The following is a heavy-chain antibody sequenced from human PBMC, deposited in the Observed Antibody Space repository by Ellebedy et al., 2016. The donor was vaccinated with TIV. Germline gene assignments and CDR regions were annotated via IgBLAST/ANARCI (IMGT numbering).Heavy chain of an antibody. CDR1: GFTFSSYW. D-gene: IGHD1-26*01. V-gene: IGHV3-74*01. Sequence: PGGSLRLSCAASGFTFSSYWMHWVRQAPGKGLVWVSRINSDGSSTSYADSVKGRFTISRDNAKNTLYLQMNSLRAEDTAVYYCASTISDYHYFDYWGQGTLVTVSS. J-gene: IGHJ4*02. CDR2: INSDGSST. CDR3: ASTISDYHYFDY.